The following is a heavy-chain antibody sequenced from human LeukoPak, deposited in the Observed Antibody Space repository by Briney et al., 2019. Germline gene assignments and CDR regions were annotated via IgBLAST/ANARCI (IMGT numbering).Heavy chain of an antibody. Sequence: GGSLRLSCAASGFTVSSNHMSWVRQAPGKGLEWVSVIYSGGSTYYADSVKGRFTISRDNSKNTLYLQMNSLRAEDTAVYYCARDPYCSSTSCQFDYWGQGTLVTVSS. D-gene: IGHD2-2*01. CDR2: IYSGGST. V-gene: IGHV3-53*01. CDR1: GFTVSSNH. J-gene: IGHJ4*02. CDR3: ARDPYCSSTSCQFDY.